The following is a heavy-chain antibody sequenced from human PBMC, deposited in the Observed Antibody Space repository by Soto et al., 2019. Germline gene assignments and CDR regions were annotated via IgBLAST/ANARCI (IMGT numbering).Heavy chain of an antibody. V-gene: IGHV4-59*01. CDR1: GGSISSYY. D-gene: IGHD3-10*01. CDR2: IYYSGST. CDR3: ARDRGGEAFDI. J-gene: IGHJ3*02. Sequence: SETLSLTCTVSGGSISSYYWSWIRQPPGKGLEWIGYIYYSGSTNYNPSLKSRVTISVDTSKNQFSLKLSSVTAADTAVYCWARDRGGEAFDIWGQWTMVTVSS.